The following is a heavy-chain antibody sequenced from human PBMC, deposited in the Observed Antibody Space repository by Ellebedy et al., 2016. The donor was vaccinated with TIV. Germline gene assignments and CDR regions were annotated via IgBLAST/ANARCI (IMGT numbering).Heavy chain of an antibody. V-gene: IGHV4-39*01. Sequence: MPSETLSLTCSVSGGSVSSTRYYWAWIRQPPGKGLEYIGSVYYSGSPYYNPSFKSRVTLSADTSKNQFSLNLRTVTAADTAVYYCARTKPWQPIDDWGQGILVSVSS. D-gene: IGHD1-14*01. CDR1: GGSVSSTRYY. J-gene: IGHJ4*02. CDR3: ARTKPWQPIDD. CDR2: VYYSGSP.